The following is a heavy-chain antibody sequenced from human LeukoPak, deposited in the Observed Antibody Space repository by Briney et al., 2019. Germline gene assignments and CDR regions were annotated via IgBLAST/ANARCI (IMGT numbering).Heavy chain of an antibody. V-gene: IGHV3-48*03. D-gene: IGHD7-27*01. CDR2: ISSSGSTI. Sequence: GGSLRLSCAASGLTFSSYEMNWVRQAPGKGLEWVSYISSSGSTIHYADSVKGRFSISRDNAKNSLFLQMNSLRAEDTAVYYCVRDRSNWGSGGYFDHWGRGTLVTVSS. CDR1: GLTFSSYE. CDR3: VRDRSNWGSGGYFDH. J-gene: IGHJ4*02.